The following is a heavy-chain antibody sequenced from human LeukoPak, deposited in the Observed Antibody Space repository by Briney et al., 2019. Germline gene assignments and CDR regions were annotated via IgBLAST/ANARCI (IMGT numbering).Heavy chain of an antibody. CDR1: GYTFTGYY. CDR3: ARGLFDYYDSSGPFNNWFDP. V-gene: IGHV1-46*01. CDR2: INPSGGST. Sequence: ASVKVSCKASGYTFTGYYMHWVRQAPGQGLEWMGIINPSGGSTSYAQKFQGRVTMTRDMSTSTVYMELSSLRSEDTAVYYCARGLFDYYDSSGPFNNWFDPWGQGTLVTVSS. J-gene: IGHJ5*02. D-gene: IGHD3-22*01.